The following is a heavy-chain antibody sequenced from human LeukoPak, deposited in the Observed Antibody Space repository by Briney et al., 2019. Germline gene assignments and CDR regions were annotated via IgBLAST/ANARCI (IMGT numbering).Heavy chain of an antibody. D-gene: IGHD1-26*01. CDR1: GDSISRGDYY. V-gene: IGHV4-30-4*01. J-gene: IGHJ6*02. Sequence: SGTLSLTCTVSGDSISRGDYYWSWIRQPPGKGLEWIGYIYYSGSSYYNPSLKSRVTISVDTSKNQFSLKLSSVTAADTAVYYCARDPSDYGMDVWGQGTTVTVSS. CDR2: IYYSGSS. CDR3: ARDPSDYGMDV.